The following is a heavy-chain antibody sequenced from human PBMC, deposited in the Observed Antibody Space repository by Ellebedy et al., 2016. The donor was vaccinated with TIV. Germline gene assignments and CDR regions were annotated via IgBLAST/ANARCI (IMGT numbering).Heavy chain of an antibody. D-gene: IGHD6-19*01. Sequence: ASVKVSCKTSGYTFTSYDINWVRQATGQGLEWMGWMNPNSGNTGYAQMFQGRVTMTKNTSITTAYMELSSLRSEDTAVYHCVREPSGWYHFDFWGQGTLVTVSS. J-gene: IGHJ4*02. CDR2: MNPNSGNT. CDR1: GYTFTSYD. CDR3: VREPSGWYHFDF. V-gene: IGHV1-8*01.